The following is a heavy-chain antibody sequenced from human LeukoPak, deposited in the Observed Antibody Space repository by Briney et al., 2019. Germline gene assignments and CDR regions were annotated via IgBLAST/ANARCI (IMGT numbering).Heavy chain of an antibody. CDR3: ARGRGSGHKENWFDP. CDR1: GYTFTTYD. Sequence: ASVKISCKASGYTFTTYDINWVRQATGQGLEWMGWMNPNSGNTGYTQKFQGRVTMTRNTSISTAYMELSSLRSEDTAVYYCARGRGSGHKENWFDPWGQGTLVTVSS. V-gene: IGHV1-8*01. CDR2: MNPNSGNT. D-gene: IGHD6-19*01. J-gene: IGHJ5*02.